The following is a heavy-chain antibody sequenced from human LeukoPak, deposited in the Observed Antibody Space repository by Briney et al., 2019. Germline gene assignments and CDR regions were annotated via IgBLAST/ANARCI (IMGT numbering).Heavy chain of an antibody. D-gene: IGHD4-17*01. CDR2: ISSSGSTI. J-gene: IGHJ3*02. V-gene: IGHV3-48*03. CDR1: GFTFSSYE. CDR3: ARELYGGDAFDI. Sequence: GGSLRLSCAASGFTFSSYEMNWVRQAPGKGLEWVSYISSSGSTIHYADSVKGRFTISRDNAKNPLYLQMNSLRAEDTAVYYCARELYGGDAFDIWGQGTMVTVSS.